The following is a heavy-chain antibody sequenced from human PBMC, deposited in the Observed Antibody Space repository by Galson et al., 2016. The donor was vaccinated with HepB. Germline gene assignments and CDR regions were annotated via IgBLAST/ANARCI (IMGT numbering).Heavy chain of an antibody. CDR3: ARGHRAIVPIDS. CDR1: SGSISSGGYY. CDR2: MFFTGTT. D-gene: IGHD3-22*01. Sequence: TLSLTCTVSSGSISSGGYYWSWLRQHSGKGLEWIGYMFFTGTTDYNPSLKSRVSISVDTSKNQFFLKLRSVTAADTAVYYCARGHRAIVPIDSWGQGSLVTVSS. J-gene: IGHJ4*02. V-gene: IGHV4-31*03.